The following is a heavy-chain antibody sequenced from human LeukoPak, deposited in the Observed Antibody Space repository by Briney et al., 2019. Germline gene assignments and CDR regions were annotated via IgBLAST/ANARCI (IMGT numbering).Heavy chain of an antibody. V-gene: IGHV4-4*07. J-gene: IGHJ3*02. Sequence: KPSETLSLTCTASGGSISSYYWSWIRQPAGKGLEWIGRIYTSGSTNYNPSLKSRVTMSVDTSKNQFSLKLSSVTAADTAVYYCARAHIGWPLGDDAFDIWGQGTMVTVSS. CDR2: IYTSGST. CDR3: ARAHIGWPLGDDAFDI. CDR1: GGSISSYY. D-gene: IGHD3-16*01.